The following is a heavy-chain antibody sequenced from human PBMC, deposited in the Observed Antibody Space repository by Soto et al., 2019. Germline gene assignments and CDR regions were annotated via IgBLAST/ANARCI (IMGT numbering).Heavy chain of an antibody. V-gene: IGHV1-69*13. CDR2: ISPISGTA. CDR3: ASPLAYCGGDCPIDY. D-gene: IGHD2-21*02. CDR1: RGTFSSCP. Sequence: GASVKVSCKASRGTFSSCPMSWVRQAPVQGLEWMGAISPISGTANYAQKFQGRVTITADGSTITVYMELSSLRSEDTAVYYCASPLAYCGGDCPIDYWGQGTLVTVSS. J-gene: IGHJ4*02.